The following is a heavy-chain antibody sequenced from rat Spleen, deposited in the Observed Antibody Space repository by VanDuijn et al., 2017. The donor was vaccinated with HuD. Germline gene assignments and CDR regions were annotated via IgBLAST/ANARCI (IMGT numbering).Heavy chain of an antibody. CDR1: GFTFSNYY. Sequence: EVQLVESGGGLVQPRRSLRLSCAASGFTFSNYYMAWVRQAPTKGLEWVATISSDGGRNFYRDSVKGRFTISRDNAKSSLYLQMDSLRSDDTATYYCARRHYGYTDYFDYWGQGVMVTVSS. CDR3: ARRHYGYTDYFDY. V-gene: IGHV5-25*01. CDR2: ISSDGGRN. D-gene: IGHD1-9*01. J-gene: IGHJ2*01.